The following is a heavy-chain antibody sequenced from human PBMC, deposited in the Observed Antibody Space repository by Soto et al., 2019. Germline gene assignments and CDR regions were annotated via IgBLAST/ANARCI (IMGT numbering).Heavy chain of an antibody. Sequence: QVQLQESGPGLVKPSQTLSLTCTVSGGSISSGGYYWSWIRQHPGKGLEWIGYIYYSGSTYYNPSLKRRVTISVDPSKNQFSLKLSSVTAADTAVYYCARSGYSDGPNPLLYWGQGTLVTVSS. CDR2: IYYSGST. J-gene: IGHJ4*02. CDR3: ARSGYSDGPNPLLY. V-gene: IGHV4-31*03. CDR1: GGSISSGGYY. D-gene: IGHD5-18*01.